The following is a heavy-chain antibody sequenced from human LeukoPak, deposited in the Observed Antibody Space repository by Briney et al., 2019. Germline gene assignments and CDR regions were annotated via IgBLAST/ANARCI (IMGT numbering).Heavy chain of an antibody. CDR3: AKDLSIVVVPGCMDV. Sequence: QSGGSLRLSCAAPGFTFSSYAMSWVRQAPGKGLEWVSAISGSGGSTYYADSVKGRFTISRDNSKNTLYLQMNSLRAEDTAVYYCAKDLSIVVVPGCMDVWGQGTTVTVSS. J-gene: IGHJ6*02. CDR1: GFTFSSYA. V-gene: IGHV3-23*01. CDR2: ISGSGGST. D-gene: IGHD2-2*01.